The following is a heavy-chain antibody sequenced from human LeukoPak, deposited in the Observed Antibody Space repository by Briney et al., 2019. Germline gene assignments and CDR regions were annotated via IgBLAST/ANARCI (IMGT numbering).Heavy chain of an antibody. J-gene: IGHJ4*02. CDR1: GFTVSSNY. D-gene: IGHD3-9*01. V-gene: IGHV3-53*05. Sequence: GGSMRLSCAASGFTVSSNYMTWVRQAPGKGLEWVSVIYSGGSTYYADSVKGRFTISRDNSKNTLYLQMNSLRAEDTAVYYCAKDAYFDWLSDYWGQGTLVTVSS. CDR2: IYSGGST. CDR3: AKDAYFDWLSDY.